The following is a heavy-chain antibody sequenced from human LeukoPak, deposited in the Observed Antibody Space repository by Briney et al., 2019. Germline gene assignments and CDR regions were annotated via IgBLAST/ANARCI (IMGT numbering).Heavy chain of an antibody. V-gene: IGHV4-34*01. J-gene: IGHJ4*02. CDR2: INHFGST. CDR1: GGSFSGYY. Sequence: SETLSLTCAVYGGSFSGYYWSWIRQPPGKGLEWIGEINHFGSTNYNPSLKSRVTLSVDVSNNQFSLKLSSVTAADTAVYYCASLQYCSGGSCYGYFDYWGQGTLVTVSS. D-gene: IGHD2-15*01. CDR3: ASLQYCSGGSCYGYFDY.